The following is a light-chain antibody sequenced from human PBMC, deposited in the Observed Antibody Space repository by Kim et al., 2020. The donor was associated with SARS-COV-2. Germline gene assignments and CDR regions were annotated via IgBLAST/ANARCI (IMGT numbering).Light chain of an antibody. CDR1: QSISNY. CDR3: QQSYSVPPIT. V-gene: IGKV1-39*01. J-gene: IGKJ5*01. Sequence: SVGDRVTITCRASQSISNYLNWYQQKPGKAPKLLISAASSLQSGVPSRFSGSGSGTDFTLTISSLQPEDFATYYCQQSYSVPPITFGQGTRLEIK. CDR2: AAS.